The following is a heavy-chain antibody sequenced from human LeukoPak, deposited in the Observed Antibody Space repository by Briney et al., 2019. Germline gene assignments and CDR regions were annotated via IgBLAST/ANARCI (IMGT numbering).Heavy chain of an antibody. D-gene: IGHD7-27*01. CDR2: IYYSGST. CDR1: GGSISRYY. Sequence: PSETLSLTCTVSGGSISRYYWRWIRQPPGKGLEWIGYIYYSGSTNYNPSLKSRVTISVDTSKNQFSLRLSSVTAADTAVYYCASHFLGREGDEFRIDYWGQGTLITVSS. V-gene: IGHV4-59*08. J-gene: IGHJ4*02. CDR3: ASHFLGREGDEFRIDY.